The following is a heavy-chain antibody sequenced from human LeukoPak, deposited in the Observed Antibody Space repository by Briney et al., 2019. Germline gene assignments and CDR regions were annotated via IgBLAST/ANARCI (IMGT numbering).Heavy chain of an antibody. V-gene: IGHV3-74*01. J-gene: IGHJ3*02. CDR1: GFNFSNYW. CDR3: ARGGIGTFDI. Sequence: GGSLRLSCAASGFNFSNYWMHWVRQAPGKGLVWVSHVDSDGSTTSYADSVKGRFTISRDNAKNTVYLQMNSLRAEDTAVYYCARGGIGTFDIWGQGTMVAVSS. D-gene: IGHD2/OR15-2a*01. CDR2: VDSDGSTT.